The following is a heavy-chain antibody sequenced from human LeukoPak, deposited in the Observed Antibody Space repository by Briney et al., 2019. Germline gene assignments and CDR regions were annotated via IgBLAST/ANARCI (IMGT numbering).Heavy chain of an antibody. CDR1: GGSFSGYY. CDR3: ARRDSCSSTSCYARGYYYYGMDV. CDR2: INHSRST. J-gene: IGHJ6*04. D-gene: IGHD2-2*01. Sequence: PSETLSLTCAVYGGSFSGYYWSWIRQPPGKGLEWIGEINHSRSTNYNPSLKSRVTISVDTSKNQFSLKLSSVTAADTAVYYCARRDSCSSTSCYARGYYYYGMDVWGKGTTVTVSS. V-gene: IGHV4-34*01.